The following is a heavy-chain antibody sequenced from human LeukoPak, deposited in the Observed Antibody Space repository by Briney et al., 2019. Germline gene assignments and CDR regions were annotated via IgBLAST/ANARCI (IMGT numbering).Heavy chain of an antibody. J-gene: IGHJ4*02. V-gene: IGHV3-74*01. CDR2: INSDGSST. CDR3: ARFGNSVYFDY. Sequence: GGSLRLSCAVSGFTFDSHSMSWVRQAPGKGLVWVSRINSDGSSTSYADSVKGRFTISRDNAKNTLYLQMNSLRAEDTAVYYCARFGNSVYFDYWGQGTLVTVSS. D-gene: IGHD4-23*01. CDR1: GFTFDSHS.